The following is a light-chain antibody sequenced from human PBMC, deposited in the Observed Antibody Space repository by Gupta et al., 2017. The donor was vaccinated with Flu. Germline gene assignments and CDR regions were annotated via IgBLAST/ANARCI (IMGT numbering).Light chain of an antibody. CDR2: RNN. V-gene: IGLV1-47*01. CDR1: SSNIGNNY. Sequence: QAVLTQPPSASGTPGQRVTIPCSGSSSNIGNNYVYWYWQFPGTAPKLLIYRNNHRPSGVPDRFSGSKSGTSASLAITGLRSEDEADYYCSAWDDSLTAWVFGGGTKLTVL. CDR3: SAWDDSLTAWV. J-gene: IGLJ3*02.